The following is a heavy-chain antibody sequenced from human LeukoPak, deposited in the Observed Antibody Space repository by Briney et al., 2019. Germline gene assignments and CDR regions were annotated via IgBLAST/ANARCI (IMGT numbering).Heavy chain of an antibody. Sequence: GGSLRLSCAASGFTFSSYAMHWVRQAPGKGLEWVAVISYDGSNKYYADSVKGRFTISRDISKNTLDLQMNSLRAEDTAVYYCAKDLKGVTTRPNIFDYWGQGTLVTVSS. CDR1: GFTFSSYA. V-gene: IGHV3-30-3*01. D-gene: IGHD4-17*01. CDR3: AKDLKGVTTRPNIFDY. CDR2: ISYDGSNK. J-gene: IGHJ4*02.